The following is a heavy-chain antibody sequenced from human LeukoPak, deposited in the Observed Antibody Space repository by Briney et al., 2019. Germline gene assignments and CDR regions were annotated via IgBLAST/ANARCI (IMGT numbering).Heavy chain of an antibody. J-gene: IGHJ4*02. CDR2: IYHSGST. CDR3: ASVHRSGWYYFDY. CDR1: GGSISSSNW. Sequence: SGTLSLTCAVSGGSISSSNWWSWVRQPPGKGLEWIGEIYHSGSTNYNPSLKSRVTISVDKSKNQFSLKLSSVTAADTAVYYCASVHRSGWYYFDYWGQGTLVPVSS. V-gene: IGHV4-4*02. D-gene: IGHD6-19*01.